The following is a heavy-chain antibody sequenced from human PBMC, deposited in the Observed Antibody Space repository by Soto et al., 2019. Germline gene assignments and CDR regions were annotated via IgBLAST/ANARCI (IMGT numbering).Heavy chain of an antibody. Sequence: GESLKISCKGSGYSFTSYWIGWVRQMPGKGLEWMGIIYPGDSYTRYSPSFQGQVTISADKSISTAYLQWSSLKASDTAMYYCARHTMITFGGVTDYGMDVWGQGTTVTVSS. CDR3: ARHTMITFGGVTDYGMDV. CDR2: IYPGDSYT. J-gene: IGHJ6*02. CDR1: GYSFTSYW. D-gene: IGHD3-16*01. V-gene: IGHV5-51*01.